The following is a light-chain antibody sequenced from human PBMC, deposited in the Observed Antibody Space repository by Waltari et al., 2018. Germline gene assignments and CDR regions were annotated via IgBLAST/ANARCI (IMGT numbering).Light chain of an antibody. CDR3: QQYYSSPVT. CDR2: WAS. V-gene: IGKV4-1*01. J-gene: IGKJ5*01. Sequence: DIVMTQSPDSLAVSLGERATIHCKSSQSVLYRSDNKNYLGWYQQKPGLPPKLLIYWASTRESGVPDRFSGSGSGTDFTLPISSLQAEDVAVYYCQQYYSSPVTFGQGTRLEIK. CDR1: QSVLYRSDNKNY.